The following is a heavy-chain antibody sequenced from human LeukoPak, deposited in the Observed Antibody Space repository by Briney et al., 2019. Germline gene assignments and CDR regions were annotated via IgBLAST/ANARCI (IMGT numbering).Heavy chain of an antibody. V-gene: IGHV1-69*05. D-gene: IGHD6-6*01. Sequence: GASVKVSCKASGGTFSSYAISWVRQAPGQGLEWMGGIIPIFGTANYAQKFQGRVTITTDESTSTAYMELSSLRSEDTAVYYCASPAARNAFDIWGQGTMVTVSS. J-gene: IGHJ3*02. CDR2: IIPIFGTA. CDR3: ASPAARNAFDI. CDR1: GGTFSSYA.